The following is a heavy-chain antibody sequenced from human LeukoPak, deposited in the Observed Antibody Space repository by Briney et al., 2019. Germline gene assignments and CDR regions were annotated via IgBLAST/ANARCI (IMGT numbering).Heavy chain of an antibody. CDR2: IYYSGST. J-gene: IGHJ4*02. Sequence: SVTLSLTCTVSGGSISSSSYYWGWIRQPPGKGLEWIGSIYYSGSTYYNPSLKSRVTISVDTSKNQFSLKLSSVTAADTAVYYCARQLGCCSSTSCYADKVDYWGQGTLVTVSS. CDR3: ARQLGCCSSTSCYADKVDY. V-gene: IGHV4-39*01. D-gene: IGHD2-2*01. CDR1: GGSISSSSYY.